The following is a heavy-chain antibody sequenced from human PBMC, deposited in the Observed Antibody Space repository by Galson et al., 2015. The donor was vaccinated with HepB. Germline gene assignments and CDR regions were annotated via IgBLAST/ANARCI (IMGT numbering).Heavy chain of an antibody. J-gene: IGHJ4*02. Sequence: SLRLFCAASGFTFSSYAMHWVRQAPGKGLEWVAVISYDGSNKYYADSVKGRFTISRDNSKNTLYLQMNSLRAEDTAVYYCARDYGDYGLDYWGQGTLVTVSS. CDR1: GFTFSSYA. D-gene: IGHD4-17*01. V-gene: IGHV3-30-3*01. CDR3: ARDYGDYGLDY. CDR2: ISYDGSNK.